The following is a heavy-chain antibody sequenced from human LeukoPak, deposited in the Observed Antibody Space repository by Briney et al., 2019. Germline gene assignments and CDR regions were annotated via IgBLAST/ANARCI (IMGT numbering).Heavy chain of an antibody. CDR2: INSDGTT. CDR3: ARDGSLPDY. J-gene: IGHJ4*02. Sequence: GGSLRLSCAASGFTFSSYWMHWVRPVPGKGLVWVSRINSDGTTSYADSVKGRFTISRNNAKNTLYLQMNNLRVEDTAVYYCARDGSLPDYWGQGTLVTVSS. CDR1: GFTFSSYW. V-gene: IGHV3-74*01.